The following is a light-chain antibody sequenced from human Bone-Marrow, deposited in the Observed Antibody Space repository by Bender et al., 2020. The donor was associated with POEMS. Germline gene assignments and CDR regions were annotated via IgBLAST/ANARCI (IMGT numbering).Light chain of an antibody. CDR1: TGVVTGGNY. Sequence: QAVVTQEPSLTVSPGGTVTLTCGSTTGVVTGGNYPFWIQQRPGQAPRTLIYDTNNKLYWTPDRFSGSLLGDKAALTLSGAQPDDEATYYCLISYSGLAIFGGGTKVTVL. V-gene: IGLV7-46*01. CDR3: LISYSGLAI. J-gene: IGLJ2*01. CDR2: DTN.